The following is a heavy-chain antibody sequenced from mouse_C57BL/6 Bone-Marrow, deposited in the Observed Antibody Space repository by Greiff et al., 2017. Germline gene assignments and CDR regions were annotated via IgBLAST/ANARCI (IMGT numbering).Heavy chain of an antibody. CDR2: IYWDDDK. Sequence: QVTLKVSGPGILQSSQTLSLTCSFSGFSLSTSGMGVSWIRQPSGKGLEWLAHIYWDDDKRYNPSPKSRLTISKDTSRNQVFLKITRVDTADTATYYCARRGDYYYGSTDWYFDVWGTGTTVTVSA. CDR1: GFSLSTSGMG. CDR3: ARRGDYYYGSTDWYFDV. V-gene: IGHV8-12*01. J-gene: IGHJ1*03. D-gene: IGHD1-1*01.